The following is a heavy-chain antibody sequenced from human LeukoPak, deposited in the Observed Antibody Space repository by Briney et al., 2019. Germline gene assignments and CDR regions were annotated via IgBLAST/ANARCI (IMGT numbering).Heavy chain of an antibody. CDR2: IYYSGST. CDR3: ARTIIAGGGYYFDY. D-gene: IGHD2-8*02. CDR1: GGSISSYY. Sequence: PSETLSLTCTVSGGSISSYYWSRIRQPPGKGLEWIGYIYYSGSTNYNPSLKSRVTISVDTSKNQFSLKLSSVTAADTAVYYCARTIIAGGGYYFDYWGQGTLVTVSS. J-gene: IGHJ4*02. V-gene: IGHV4-59*01.